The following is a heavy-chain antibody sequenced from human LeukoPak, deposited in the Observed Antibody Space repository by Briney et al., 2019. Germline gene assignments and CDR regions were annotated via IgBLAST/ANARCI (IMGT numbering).Heavy chain of an antibody. CDR2: IKVGGSET. CDR3: TRDRGWQSFDY. D-gene: IGHD3-10*01. V-gene: IGHV3-7*01. Sequence: PGGSLRLSCAASGFTFSSYWMTWVRQAPGKGLERVANIKVGGSETYYVDSVKGRFTISRDNAKNSLYLQMNSLTAEDTAVYYCTRDRGWQSFDYWGQGTLVTVSS. J-gene: IGHJ4*02. CDR1: GFTFSSYW.